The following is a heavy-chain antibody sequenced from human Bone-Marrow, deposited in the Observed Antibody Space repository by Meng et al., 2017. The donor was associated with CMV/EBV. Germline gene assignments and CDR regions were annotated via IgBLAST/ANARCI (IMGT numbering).Heavy chain of an antibody. J-gene: IGHJ6*02. CDR3: ARDGSKPLRIVVVPAGMDV. CDR1: GFTFSSYE. CDR2: ISSSGSTI. D-gene: IGHD2-2*01. V-gene: IGHV3-48*03. Sequence: GGSLRLSCAASGFTFSSYEMNWVRQAPGKGLEWVSYISSSGSTIYYADSVKGRFTISRDNAKNSLYLQMNSLRAEDTAVYYCARDGSKPLRIVVVPAGMDVWGQGTTVTVYS.